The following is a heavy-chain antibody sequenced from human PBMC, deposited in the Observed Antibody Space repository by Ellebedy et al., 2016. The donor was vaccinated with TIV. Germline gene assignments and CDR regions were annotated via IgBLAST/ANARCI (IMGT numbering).Heavy chain of an antibody. CDR2: IRTESESYET. Sequence: GESLKISCAASGFTFSDYYMSWVRQAPGKGQEWLSNIRTESESYETHYADSVKGRFIISRDNAKNSLYLQMNSLRDEDTAVYYCARLNADTVMVADYWGQGTQVTVSS. CDR1: GFTFSDYY. V-gene: IGHV3-11*06. D-gene: IGHD5-18*01. J-gene: IGHJ4*02. CDR3: ARLNADTVMVADY.